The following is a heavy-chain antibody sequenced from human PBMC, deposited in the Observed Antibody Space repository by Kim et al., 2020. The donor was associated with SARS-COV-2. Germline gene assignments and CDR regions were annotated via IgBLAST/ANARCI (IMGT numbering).Heavy chain of an antibody. J-gene: IGHJ4*02. V-gene: IGHV4-31*02. CDR3: ARDREEPEYYFDY. Sequence: KPALKSRGTIAVDTSKNQFCLKLGSVTAADTAVYYCARDREEPEYYFDYWGQGTLVTVSS. D-gene: IGHD1-26*01.